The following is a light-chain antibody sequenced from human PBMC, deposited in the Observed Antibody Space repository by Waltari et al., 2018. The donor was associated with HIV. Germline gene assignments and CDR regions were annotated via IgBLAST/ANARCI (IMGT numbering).Light chain of an antibody. J-gene: IGLJ3*02. CDR2: DVT. CDR1: SSDVGGYHF. V-gene: IGLV2-14*03. Sequence: QSALTQPASVSGSPGPSITISCTGSSSDVGGYHFVSWYQQHPGKAPSVLIYDVTTRPSGVSDRFSGSRSGDTASLTISGLQPEDEADYYCESYTSTSVWVFGGGTRLTVL. CDR3: ESYTSTSVWV.